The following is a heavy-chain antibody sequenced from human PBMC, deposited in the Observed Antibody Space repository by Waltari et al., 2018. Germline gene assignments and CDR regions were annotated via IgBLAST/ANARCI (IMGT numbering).Heavy chain of an antibody. CDR1: GGTFSSYA. J-gene: IGHJ5*02. V-gene: IGHV1-69*01. CDR3: ASTVVAALWPTTRVGWFDP. CDR2: IIPIFGTA. Sequence: QVQLVQSGAEVKKPGSSVKVPCKASGGTFSSYAISWVLQAPGQGLEWMGGIIPIFGTANYAQKLQGRVTITADESTSTAYMELSSLRTEDTAVYYCASTVVAALWPTTRVGWFDPWGQGTLVTVSS. D-gene: IGHD2-15*01.